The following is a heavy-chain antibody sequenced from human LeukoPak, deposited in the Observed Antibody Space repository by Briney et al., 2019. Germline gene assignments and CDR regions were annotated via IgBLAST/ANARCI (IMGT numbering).Heavy chain of an antibody. CDR2: IIPIFGTA. CDR1: GGTFSSYA. CDR3: ARVLQDDYVWGTYRPFDY. V-gene: IGHV1-69*05. D-gene: IGHD3-16*02. J-gene: IGHJ4*02. Sequence: AASVKVSCKASGGTFSSYAISWVRQAPGQGLEWMGGIIPIFGTANYAQKFQGRVTITTDESTSTAYMELSSLRSEDTAVYYCARVLQDDYVWGTYRPFDYWGQGTLVTVSS.